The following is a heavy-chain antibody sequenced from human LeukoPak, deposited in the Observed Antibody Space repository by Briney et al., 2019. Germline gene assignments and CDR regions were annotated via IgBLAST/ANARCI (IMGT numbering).Heavy chain of an antibody. J-gene: IGHJ4*02. CDR2: VSAYADDT. V-gene: IGHV1-18*01. CDR3: ARDCLGCHGFDY. D-gene: IGHD2-15*01. CDR1: GYTFTNYG. Sequence: ASVKVSCKASGYTFTNYGITWVRQAPVQGLEWMGWVSAYADDTNYVQKFQGTITMTTDTSTSTAYVELRSLRSDDTAVYYCARDCLGCHGFDYWGQGTLVTVSS.